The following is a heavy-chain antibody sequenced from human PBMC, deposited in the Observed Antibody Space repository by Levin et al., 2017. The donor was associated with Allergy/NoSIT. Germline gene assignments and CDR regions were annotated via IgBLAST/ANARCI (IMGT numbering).Heavy chain of an antibody. J-gene: IGHJ4*02. CDR3: PRGGPPNYDYNWGSYRDGYSDY. V-gene: IGHV3-49*04. D-gene: IGHD3-16*02. CDR1: GFTFGDYA. CDR2: IRNKAHGGTT. Sequence: GGSLRLSCTGSGFTFGDYAMSWVRQAPGKGLEWVGFIRNKAHGGTTEYAASVKGRLTISRDDSKSIAYLQMNSLTTEDTAVYFCPRGGPPNYDYNWGSYRDGYSDYWGQGTLVTVSS.